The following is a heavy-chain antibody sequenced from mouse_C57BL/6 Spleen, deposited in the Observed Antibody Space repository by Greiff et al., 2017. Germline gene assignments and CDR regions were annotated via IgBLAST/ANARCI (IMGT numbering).Heavy chain of an antibody. CDR2: ISSGSSTI. V-gene: IGHV5-17*01. Sequence: EVQVVESGGGLVKPGGSLKLSCAASGFTFSDYGMHWVRQAPEKGLEWVAYISSGSSTIYYADTVKGRFTISRDNAKNTLFLQMTSLRSEDTAMYYCARLLRYWDFDVWGTGTTVTVSS. D-gene: IGHD1-1*01. J-gene: IGHJ1*03. CDR1: GFTFSDYG. CDR3: ARLLRYWDFDV.